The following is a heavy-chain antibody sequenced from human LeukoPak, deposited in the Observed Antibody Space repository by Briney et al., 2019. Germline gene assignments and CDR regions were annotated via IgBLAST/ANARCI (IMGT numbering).Heavy chain of an antibody. Sequence: GGSLRLSCAASGFIFSSYWMHWVRQAPGKGLEWVSYISSSSSTIYYADSVKGRFTISRDNAKNSLYLQMNSLRDEDTAVYYCARAKKGGYCSGGSCYWDWDYYYYGMDVWGQGTTVTVSS. V-gene: IGHV3-48*02. J-gene: IGHJ6*02. CDR1: GFIFSSYW. D-gene: IGHD2-15*01. CDR3: ARAKKGGYCSGGSCYWDWDYYYYGMDV. CDR2: ISSSSSTI.